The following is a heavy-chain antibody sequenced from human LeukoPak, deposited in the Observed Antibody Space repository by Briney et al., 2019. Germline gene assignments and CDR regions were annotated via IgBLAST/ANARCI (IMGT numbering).Heavy chain of an antibody. D-gene: IGHD6-19*01. CDR1: GGSISSYY. Sequence: SETLSLTCTVSGGSISSYYWSWIRQPPGKGLEWIGYIYYGGSTNYNPSLKSRVTISVDTSKNQFSLKLSSVTAADTAVYYCARDPNSSGWYLGGFDYWGQGTLVTVSS. J-gene: IGHJ4*02. V-gene: IGHV4-59*12. CDR3: ARDPNSSGWYLGGFDY. CDR2: IYYGGST.